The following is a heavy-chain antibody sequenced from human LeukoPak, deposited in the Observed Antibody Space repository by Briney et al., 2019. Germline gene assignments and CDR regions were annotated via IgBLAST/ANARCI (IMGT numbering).Heavy chain of an antibody. J-gene: IGHJ4*02. D-gene: IGHD1-7*01. CDR2: MNGEGTTI. V-gene: IGHV3-74*01. Sequence: GGSLRPSCATSGLTFRTTWMHWVRQAPGKGLMWVSRMNGEGTTIDYADSVKGRFTVSRDYAKNTLFLQMNNLRTEDTALYFCATARNFRFEYWGQGSLVIVSA. CDR1: GLTFRTTW. CDR3: ATARNFRFEY.